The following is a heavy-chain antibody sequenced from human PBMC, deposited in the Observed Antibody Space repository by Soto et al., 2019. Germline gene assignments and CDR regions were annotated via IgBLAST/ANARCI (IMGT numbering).Heavy chain of an antibody. CDR3: ARDSSRYCSGGSCYHDFDY. D-gene: IGHD2-15*01. CDR1: GGSISSYY. Sequence: QVQLQESGPGLVKPSETLSLTCTVSGGSISSYYWSWIRQPPGKGLEWIGYIYYSGSTNYNPSHXGRVPISVDTXXNXFXLKLSSVTAADTAVYYCARDSSRYCSGGSCYHDFDYWGQGTLVTVSS. V-gene: IGHV4-59*01. CDR2: IYYSGST. J-gene: IGHJ4*02.